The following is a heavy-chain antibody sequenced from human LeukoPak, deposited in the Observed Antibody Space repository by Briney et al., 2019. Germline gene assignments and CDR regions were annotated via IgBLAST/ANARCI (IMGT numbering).Heavy chain of an antibody. J-gene: IGHJ4*02. CDR3: ARNTPQGWDYYDSSGFSFDY. V-gene: IGHV4-39*07. CDR2: IYDSGST. Sequence: SETLSLTCTVSGGSIRSSYYYWGWIRQPPGKGLEWIGSIYDSGSTYYNPSLKSRVTISVDTSKNQFSLKLCSVTAADTAVYYCARNTPQGWDYYDSSGFSFDYWGQGTLVTVSS. D-gene: IGHD3-22*01. CDR1: GGSIRSSYYY.